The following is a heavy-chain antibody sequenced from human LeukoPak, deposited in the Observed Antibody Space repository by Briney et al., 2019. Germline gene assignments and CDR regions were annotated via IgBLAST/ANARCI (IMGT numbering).Heavy chain of an antibody. CDR3: TRDADCSSTSCYSYYYYMDV. Sequence: GGSLRLSCTASGFTFGDYAMSWVRQAPGKGLEWVGFIRSEAYGGTTEYAASVKGRFTISRDDSKSIAYLQMNSLKTEDTAVYYCTRDADCSSTSCYSYYYYMDVWGKGTTVTISS. D-gene: IGHD2-2*02. CDR2: IRSEAYGGTT. V-gene: IGHV3-49*04. CDR1: GFTFGDYA. J-gene: IGHJ6*03.